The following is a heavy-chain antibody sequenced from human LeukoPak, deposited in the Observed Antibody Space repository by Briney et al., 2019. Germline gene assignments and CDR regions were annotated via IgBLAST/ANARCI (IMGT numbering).Heavy chain of an antibody. J-gene: IGHJ4*02. CDR3: GRPLQRGSWTQRALDY. CDR1: GYTFTSYD. V-gene: IGHV1-8*01. Sequence: GASVKVSFKASGYTFTSYDIRWVRQATGQGLEWMGWMNPNSGNAGYAQRFQGRVTMTRNNSISTAYMELTSLRSEDTAVYYCGRPLQRGSWTQRALDYWGQGTLVTVSS. CDR2: MNPNSGNA. D-gene: IGHD3-10*01.